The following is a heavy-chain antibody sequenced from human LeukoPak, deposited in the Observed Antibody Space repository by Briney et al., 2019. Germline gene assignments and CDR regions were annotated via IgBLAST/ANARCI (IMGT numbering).Heavy chain of an antibody. CDR2: INHSGST. D-gene: IGHD6-6*01. CDR3: ARGPRFPRRYSSSFSYYFDY. Sequence: GSLRLSCAASGFTFSSYSMNWIRQPPGKGLEWIGEINHSGSTNYNPSLKSRVTISVDTSKNQFSLKLSSVTAADTAVYYCARGPRFPRRYSSSFSYYFDYWGQGTLVTVSS. J-gene: IGHJ4*02. V-gene: IGHV4-34*01. CDR1: GFTFSSYS.